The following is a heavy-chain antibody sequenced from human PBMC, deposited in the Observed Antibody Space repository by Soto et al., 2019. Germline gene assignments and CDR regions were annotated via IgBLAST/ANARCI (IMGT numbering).Heavy chain of an antibody. CDR1: GFPVGSNC. CDR3: ASLEWESTGYADY. D-gene: IGHD3-3*01. Sequence: GGSLRLPCAASGFPVGSNCISWVRQAPGKGLEWVANIKRDGSEKYYVDSVKGRFTISRDNAKNTLYLQMNSLRADDTAVYYCASLEWESTGYADYWGQGTLVTVSS. J-gene: IGHJ4*02. V-gene: IGHV3-7*03. CDR2: IKRDGSEK.